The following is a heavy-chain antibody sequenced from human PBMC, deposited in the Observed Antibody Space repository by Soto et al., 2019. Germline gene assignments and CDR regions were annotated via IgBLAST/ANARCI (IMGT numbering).Heavy chain of an antibody. D-gene: IGHD3-10*01. V-gene: IGHV1-18*01. CDR2: VSAYNGNT. J-gene: IGHJ4*02. CDR1: GSTFPSYG. CDR3: ARWFGESENYFDY. Sequence: QVQLVQSGAEVKKPGASVKVSCKASGSTFPSYGISWVRQAPGQGLEWMGWVSAYNGNTNYAQKLQGRVTMTTDTSTSTAYKELRSLRSDDTAVYYCARWFGESENYFDYWGQGTLVTVSS.